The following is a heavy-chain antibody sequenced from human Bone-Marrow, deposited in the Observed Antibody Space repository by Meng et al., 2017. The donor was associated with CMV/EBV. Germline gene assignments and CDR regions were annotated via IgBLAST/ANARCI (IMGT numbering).Heavy chain of an antibody. CDR3: ARDSETTGWFDS. J-gene: IGHJ5*01. D-gene: IGHD1/OR15-1a*01. V-gene: IGHV6-1*01. CDR2: TYYRTKWYH. CDR1: GDSVSRNTAA. Sequence: ISGDSVSRNTAAWNWLRQSPSRGLEWLGRTYYRTKWYHDYAVSVKSRITINPDTSKNQFSLQLNFVTPEDTAVYYCARDSETTGWFDSWGQGSLVTVSS.